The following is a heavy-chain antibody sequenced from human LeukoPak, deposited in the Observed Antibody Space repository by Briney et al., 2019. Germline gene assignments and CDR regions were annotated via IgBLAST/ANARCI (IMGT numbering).Heavy chain of an antibody. CDR2: INHSGST. J-gene: IGHJ4*02. V-gene: IGHV4-34*01. Sequence: SETLSLTCAVYGGSFSGYYWSWIRQPPGKGLEWIGEINHSGSTNYNPSLKSRVTISVDTSKNQFSLKLSSVTAADTAVYYCARLRKAWRRVVAAPTGFYFDYWGQGTLVTVSS. CDR1: GGSFSGYY. CDR3: ARLRKAWRRVVAAPTGFYFDY. D-gene: IGHD2-15*01.